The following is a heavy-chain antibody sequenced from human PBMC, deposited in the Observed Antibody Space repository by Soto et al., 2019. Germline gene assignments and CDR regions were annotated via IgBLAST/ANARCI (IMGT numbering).Heavy chain of an antibody. CDR1: GFTFSSFG. CDR2: ISGSGGSA. V-gene: IGHV3-23*01. Sequence: PGGSLRLSCAASGFTFSSFGMSWVRQAPGKGLEWVSTISGSGGSAYSADSVKGRFTISRDNSKNTPYLQMNSLRAEDTAIYYCATVKRMVVVPDFDYWGRGALVTVSS. J-gene: IGHJ4*02. CDR3: ATVKRMVVVPDFDY. D-gene: IGHD3-22*01.